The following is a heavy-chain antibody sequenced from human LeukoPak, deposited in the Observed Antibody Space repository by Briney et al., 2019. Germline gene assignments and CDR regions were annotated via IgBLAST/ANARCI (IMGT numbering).Heavy chain of an antibody. Sequence: GGSLRLSCAASGFTFSSYSMNWVRQAPGKGLEWVSSISSSSSYIYYADSVKGRFTISRDNAKNSLYLQMNSLRAGDTAVYYCARDGMATIRGYYYYYGMDVWGQGTTVTVSS. V-gene: IGHV3-21*01. J-gene: IGHJ6*02. D-gene: IGHD5-24*01. CDR1: GFTFSSYS. CDR3: ARDGMATIRGYYYYYGMDV. CDR2: ISSSSSYI.